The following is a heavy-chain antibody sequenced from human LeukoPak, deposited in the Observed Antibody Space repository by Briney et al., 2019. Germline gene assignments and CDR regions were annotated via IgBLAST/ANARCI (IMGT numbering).Heavy chain of an antibody. V-gene: IGHV5-51*01. D-gene: IGHD5-12*01. CDR2: IYPGDSDT. J-gene: IGHJ4*02. Sequence: GESLKISCKGSGYNFAEYWISWVRQMPGKGLEWMGFIYPGDSDTRYNPSVQGQVTISADKSISTAYLQWNSLKASDSAMYYCARRDTGYYYFDSWGQGVLVSVSS. CDR1: GYNFAEYW. CDR3: ARRDTGYYYFDS.